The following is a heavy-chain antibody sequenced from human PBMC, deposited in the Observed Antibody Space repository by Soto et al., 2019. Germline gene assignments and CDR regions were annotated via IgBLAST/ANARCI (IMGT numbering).Heavy chain of an antibody. CDR3: ANDIIVIPGAKGLDY. J-gene: IGHJ4*02. CDR1: GFTFSSYG. V-gene: IGHV3-33*06. Sequence: GGSLRLSYAASGFTFSSYGMHWVRQAPGKGLEWVAVIWYDGSNKYYADSVKGRFTISRDNSKNTLYLQMNSLRAEDTAVYYCANDIIVIPGAKGLDYWGQGALVTVSS. CDR2: IWYDGSNK. D-gene: IGHD2-2*01.